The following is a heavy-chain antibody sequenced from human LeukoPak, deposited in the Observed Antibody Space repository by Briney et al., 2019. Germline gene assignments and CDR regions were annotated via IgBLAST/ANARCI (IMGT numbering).Heavy chain of an antibody. V-gene: IGHV1-8*01. CDR3: ASGPLGYCSSTSCLDY. Sequence: ASVTVSFKASGYTFTSYDINWVRQATGQGLEWMGWMNPNSGNTGYAQKFQGRVTMTRNTSISTAYMELSGLRSEDTAVYYCASGPLGYCSSTSCLDYWGQGTLVTVSS. CDR1: GYTFTSYD. J-gene: IGHJ4*02. CDR2: MNPNSGNT. D-gene: IGHD2-2*01.